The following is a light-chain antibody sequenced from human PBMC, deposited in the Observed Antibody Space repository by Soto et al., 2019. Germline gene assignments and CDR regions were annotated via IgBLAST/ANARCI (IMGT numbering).Light chain of an antibody. CDR3: QQYNNWPPWT. Sequence: EVVMTQSPATLSVSPGERATLSCRASQSVSSNLAWYQQKPGQAPRLLIYGASTRATGIPARFSGSGSGTEFTLTISSMQYEDFAVYYCQQYNNWPPWTFGQGPKVEIK. J-gene: IGKJ1*01. CDR2: GAS. V-gene: IGKV3-15*01. CDR1: QSVSSN.